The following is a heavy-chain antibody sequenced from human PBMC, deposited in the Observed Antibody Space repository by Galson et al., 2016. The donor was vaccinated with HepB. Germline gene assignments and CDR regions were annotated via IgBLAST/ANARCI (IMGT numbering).Heavy chain of an antibody. CDR3: ASGTTVTTSNSFWYFDL. CDR2: ISGGGGEI. Sequence: SLRLSCAASGFTFSSYAMHWVRQAPGKGLDWVPTISGGGGEIHYADSVKGRFTFSRDNSKNTMYVQMTSLRAEDTAVYYCASGTTVTTSNSFWYFDLWGRSTLVTVAS. CDR1: GFTFSSYA. J-gene: IGHJ2*01. D-gene: IGHD4-17*01. V-gene: IGHV3-23*01.